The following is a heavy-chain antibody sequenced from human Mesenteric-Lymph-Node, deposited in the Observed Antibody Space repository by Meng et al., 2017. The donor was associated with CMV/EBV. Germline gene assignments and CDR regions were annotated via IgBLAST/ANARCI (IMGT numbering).Heavy chain of an antibody. J-gene: IGHJ4*02. CDR2: ISYDGSNK. D-gene: IGHD3-3*01. V-gene: IGHV3-30*04. CDR3: ARESAPIFGVVIKSFDY. CDR1: GFTFSSYA. Sequence: GESLKISCAASGFTFSSYAMHWVRQAPGKGLEWVAVISYDGSNKYYADSVKGRFTISRDNSKNTLYLQMNSLRAEDTAVYYCARESAPIFGVVIKSFDYLGQGTLVTVSS.